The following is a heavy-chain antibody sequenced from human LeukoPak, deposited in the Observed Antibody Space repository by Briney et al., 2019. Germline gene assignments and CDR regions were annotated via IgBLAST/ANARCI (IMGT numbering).Heavy chain of an antibody. CDR2: INPNSDGT. Sequence: ASVKVSCKASGYTFTGYYMHWVRQAPGQGLEWMGWINPNSDGTNYAQKFQGRVTMTRDTSISTAYMELSRLRSDDTAVYYCARDRDGYNSYFDYWGQGTLVTVSS. J-gene: IGHJ4*02. CDR1: GYTFTGYY. D-gene: IGHD5-24*01. V-gene: IGHV1-2*02. CDR3: ARDRDGYNSYFDY.